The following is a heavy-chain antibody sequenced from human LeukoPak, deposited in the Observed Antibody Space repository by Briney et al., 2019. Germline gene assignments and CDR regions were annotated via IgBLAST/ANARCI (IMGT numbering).Heavy chain of an antibody. J-gene: IGHJ3*02. Sequence: GGPLRLSCAASGFTFSSYGMSWVRQAPGKGLEWVSGISGSGVYTYYADSVKGRFTISRDNSKNTLYLLMNSLRVDDTAVYYCAKAVDLATISVDIWGQGTMVTVSS. CDR3: AKAVDLATISVDI. D-gene: IGHD5-24*01. CDR1: GFTFSSYG. CDR2: ISGSGVYT. V-gene: IGHV3-23*01.